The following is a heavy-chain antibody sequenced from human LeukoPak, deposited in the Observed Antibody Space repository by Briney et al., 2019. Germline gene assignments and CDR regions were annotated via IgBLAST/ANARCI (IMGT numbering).Heavy chain of an antibody. Sequence: GGSLRPSCAASGFTFDDYTMHWVRQAPGKGLEWVSLISWDGGSTYYADSVKGRFTISRDNSKNSLYLQINSLRTEDTALYYCAKERLRGLSYYYYMDVWGKGTTVTVSS. J-gene: IGHJ6*03. CDR1: GFTFDDYT. CDR3: AKERLRGLSYYYYMDV. D-gene: IGHD4-17*01. V-gene: IGHV3-43*01. CDR2: ISWDGGST.